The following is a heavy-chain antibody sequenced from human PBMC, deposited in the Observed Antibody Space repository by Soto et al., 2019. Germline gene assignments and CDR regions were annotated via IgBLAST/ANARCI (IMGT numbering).Heavy chain of an antibody. Sequence: ASVKVSCKASGYTFTSYYMHWVRQAPGQGLEWMGIINPSGGSTSYAQKFQGRVTMTRDTSTSTVYMELSSLRSDDTAVYYCARVNGGWYEWFDPWGQGTLVTVSS. D-gene: IGHD6-19*01. J-gene: IGHJ5*02. CDR3: ARVNGGWYEWFDP. CDR2: INPSGGST. V-gene: IGHV1-46*01. CDR1: GYTFTSYY.